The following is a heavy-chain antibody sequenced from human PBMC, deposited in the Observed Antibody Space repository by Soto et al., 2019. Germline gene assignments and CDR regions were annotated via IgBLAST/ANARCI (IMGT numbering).Heavy chain of an antibody. Sequence: QVQLVQSGAEVKKPGSSVKVSCKASGGTFSSYAISWVRQAPGQGLEWMGGIIPIFGTANYAQKFQGRVTITADESTSTAYMELSSLRSEDTAVYYCARGPGSAYYYGSGSYQGWVYWGQGTLVTVSS. V-gene: IGHV1-69*12. CDR1: GGTFSSYA. CDR2: IIPIFGTA. D-gene: IGHD3-10*01. CDR3: ARGPGSAYYYGSGSYQGWVY. J-gene: IGHJ4*02.